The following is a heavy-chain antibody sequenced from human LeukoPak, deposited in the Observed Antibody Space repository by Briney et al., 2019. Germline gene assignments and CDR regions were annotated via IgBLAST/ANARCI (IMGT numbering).Heavy chain of an antibody. Sequence: GESLKISCKGSGYIFISYWIGWVRQLPWKGLEWVGIIYPGDSDTRYSPSFQGQVTISADKSIGTAYLQWSSLKASDTAMYYCARGGSRNWVDFDYWGQGTLVTVSS. V-gene: IGHV5-51*01. CDR3: ARGGSRNWVDFDY. CDR2: IYPGDSDT. CDR1: GYIFISYW. J-gene: IGHJ4*02. D-gene: IGHD7-27*01.